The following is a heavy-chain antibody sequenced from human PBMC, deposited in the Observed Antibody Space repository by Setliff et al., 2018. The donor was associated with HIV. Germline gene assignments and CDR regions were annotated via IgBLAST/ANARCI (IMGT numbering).Heavy chain of an antibody. CDR3: ARGGSYDTFDY. J-gene: IGHJ4*02. D-gene: IGHD3-22*01. V-gene: IGHV1-18*01. CDR1: GYTFTTYG. CDR2: ISTYNGNT. Sequence: ASVKVSCKASGYTFTTYGITWVRQAPGQGLEWMGWISTYNGNTNYAQKFQGRVTMTTVTSTSTAYMELRSLRSDDTAVYYCARGGSYDTFDYWGQGTLVTVSS.